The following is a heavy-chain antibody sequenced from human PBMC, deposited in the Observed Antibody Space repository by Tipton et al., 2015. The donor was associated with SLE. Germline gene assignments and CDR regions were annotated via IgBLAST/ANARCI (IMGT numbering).Heavy chain of an antibody. CDR3: AREARRTWRAFDV. CDR1: GGSFSGYY. V-gene: IGHV4-34*01. Sequence: TLSLTCAVYGGSFSGYYWSWIRQSPGKGLERIGEINHSGITTYNTSLKSRVTISVDTSKNQFSLKVMSVTAADTAVYYCAREARRTWRAFDVWGQGTLVTVSS. J-gene: IGHJ3*01. CDR2: INHSGIT.